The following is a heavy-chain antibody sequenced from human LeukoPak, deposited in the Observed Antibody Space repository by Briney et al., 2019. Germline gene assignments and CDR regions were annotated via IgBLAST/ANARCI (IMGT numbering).Heavy chain of an antibody. D-gene: IGHD7-27*01. CDR3: ARDWASTGDDY. V-gene: IGHV1-69*04. CDR2: IIPILGIA. CDR1: GGTFSSYV. J-gene: IGHJ4*02. Sequence: ASVKVSCKASGGTFSSYVISWVRQAPGQGLEWMGRIIPILGIANYAQKFQGRVTITADKSTSTAYMELSSLRSEDTAVYYCARDWASTGDDYWGQGTLVTVSS.